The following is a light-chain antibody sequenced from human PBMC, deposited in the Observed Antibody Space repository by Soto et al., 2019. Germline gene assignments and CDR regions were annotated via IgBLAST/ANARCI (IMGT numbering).Light chain of an antibody. Sequence: QSALTQPASVSGSPGQSITISCTGTSSDVGGYNYVSWYQQHPGKAPKLMIYDVSNRPSGVSNRFSGSKSGNTASLTISGLQAEDEADYYCSSYTSSRNYVFGTGTKVT. CDR3: SSYTSSRNYV. J-gene: IGLJ1*01. V-gene: IGLV2-14*01. CDR1: SSDVGGYNY. CDR2: DVS.